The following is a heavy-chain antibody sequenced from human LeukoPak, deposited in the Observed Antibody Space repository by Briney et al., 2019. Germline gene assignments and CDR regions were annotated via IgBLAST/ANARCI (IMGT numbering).Heavy chain of an antibody. CDR1: GFTFSSYG. J-gene: IGHJ4*02. Sequence: GGSLTLSCAASGFTFSSYGMHWVRQAPGKGLEWVAVIWYDGSNKYYADSVKGRFTISRDNSKNTLYLQMNSLRAEDTAVYYCAKEPYDSSGYYFFSTDYWGQGTLVTVSS. CDR2: IWYDGSNK. D-gene: IGHD3-22*01. V-gene: IGHV3-33*06. CDR3: AKEPYDSSGYYFFSTDY.